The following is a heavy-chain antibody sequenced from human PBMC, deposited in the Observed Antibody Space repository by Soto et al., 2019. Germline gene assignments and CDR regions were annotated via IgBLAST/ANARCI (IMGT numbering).Heavy chain of an antibody. Sequence: QVQLQESGPGLVKPSQTLYLTCTVSGGSISSGGYYWSWIRQHPGKGLERIGYIYYSGSTYYNPSLKSRVTISVDTSKNPFSLKLSSVTAADTAVYYCARGGQYLVSPNYYYYMDVWGKGTTVTVSS. D-gene: IGHD2-2*01. CDR3: ARGGQYLVSPNYYYYMDV. CDR2: IYYSGST. V-gene: IGHV4-31*03. CDR1: GGSISSGGYY. J-gene: IGHJ6*03.